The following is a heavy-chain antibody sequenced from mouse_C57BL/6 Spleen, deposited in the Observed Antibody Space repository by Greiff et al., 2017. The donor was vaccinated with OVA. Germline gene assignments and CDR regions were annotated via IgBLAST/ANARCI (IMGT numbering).Heavy chain of an antibody. CDR3: ARHEGSTAQVPCFAY. CDR2: FYPGSGSI. J-gene: IGHJ3*01. D-gene: IGHD3-2*02. CDR1: GYTFTEYT. V-gene: IGHV1-62-2*01. Sequence: QVQLQQSGAELVKPGASVKLSCKASGYTFTEYTIHWVKQRSGQGLEWIGWFYPGSGSIKYNEKLKDKATLTAANSSSTAYMELSRLTAEDSAVYCCARHEGSTAQVPCFAYWGQGTLVSVSA.